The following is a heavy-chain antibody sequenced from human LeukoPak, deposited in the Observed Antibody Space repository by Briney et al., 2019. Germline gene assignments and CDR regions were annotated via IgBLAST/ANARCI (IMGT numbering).Heavy chain of an antibody. D-gene: IGHD1-26*01. CDR2: ISAYNGNT. V-gene: IGHV1-18*01. J-gene: IGHJ6*03. CDR1: GGTFSSYA. Sequence: ASVKVSCKASGGTFSSYAISWVRQAPGQGLEWMGWISAYNGNTNYAQKLQGRVTMTTDTSTSTAYMELRSLRSDDTAVYYCARDRSGWELLYYYYYYMDVWGKGTTVTVSS. CDR3: ARDRSGWELLYYYYYYMDV.